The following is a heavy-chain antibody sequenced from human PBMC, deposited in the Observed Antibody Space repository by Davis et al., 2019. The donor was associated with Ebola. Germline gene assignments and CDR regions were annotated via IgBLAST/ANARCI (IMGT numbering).Heavy chain of an antibody. CDR3: ARGVGATADY. D-gene: IGHD1-26*01. Sequence: ASVKVSCKASGYTFTSYGISWVRQAPGQGLEWMGWISAYNGNTNYAQKFQGRVTITADKSTSTAYMELSSLRSEDTAVYYCARGVGATADYWGQGTLVTVSS. J-gene: IGHJ4*02. V-gene: IGHV1-18*01. CDR1: GYTFTSYG. CDR2: ISAYNGNT.